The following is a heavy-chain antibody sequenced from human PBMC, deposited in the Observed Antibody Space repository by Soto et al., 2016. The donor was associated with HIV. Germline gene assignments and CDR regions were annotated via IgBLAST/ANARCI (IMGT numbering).Heavy chain of an antibody. D-gene: IGHD4-17*01. CDR2: IYYTGTT. Sequence: QVQLQESGPGLVKPSETLSLTCIVSGDSVNGGSFYWNWIRQPPGKGLEWIGYIYYTGTTNYNPSLKSRVTISADTSKNHFSLKLSSVTAADTAVYFCAREAPKYGDHHYYFDSWAREPWSPSPQ. J-gene: IGHJ4*02. V-gene: IGHV4-61*03. CDR3: AREAPKYGDHHYYFDS. CDR1: GDSVNGGSFY.